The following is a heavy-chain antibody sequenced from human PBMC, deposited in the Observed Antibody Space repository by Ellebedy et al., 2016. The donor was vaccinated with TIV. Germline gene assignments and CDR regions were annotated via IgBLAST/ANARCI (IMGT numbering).Heavy chain of an antibody. J-gene: IGHJ4*02. V-gene: IGHV3-7*01. D-gene: IGHD1/OR15-1a*01. Sequence: PGGSLRLSCAASGFTFTTFWMSWVRQAPGKGLEWVGNINQDGSEKCYGDSVKGRFTISRDNAKNSVYLQMNSLTAEDTAVYYCARENWYNDYWGQGTLVTVSS. CDR3: ARENWYNDY. CDR1: GFTFTTFW. CDR2: INQDGSEK.